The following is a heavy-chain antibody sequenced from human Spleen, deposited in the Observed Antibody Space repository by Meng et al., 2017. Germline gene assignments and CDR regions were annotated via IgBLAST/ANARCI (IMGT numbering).Heavy chain of an antibody. V-gene: IGHV1-18*04. J-gene: IGHJ3*02. CDR1: GYTLTGYV. CDR3: ARDQYIVVVEDAFDI. D-gene: IGHD2-15*01. Sequence: QAPVGQIGVGGKKPGSLGKVSCKASGYTLTGYVMDWVRKAPGPGLEWMGWISAYNGNTNYAQKLQGRVTMTTDTSTSTAYMELRSLRSDDTAVYYCARDQYIVVVEDAFDIWGQGTMVTVSS. CDR2: ISAYNGNT.